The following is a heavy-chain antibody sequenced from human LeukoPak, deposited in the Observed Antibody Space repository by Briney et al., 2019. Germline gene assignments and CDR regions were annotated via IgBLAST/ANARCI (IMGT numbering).Heavy chain of an antibody. V-gene: IGHV3-48*03. CDR1: GFTFSSYD. CDR3: ARDNGDSSDY. D-gene: IGHD4-17*01. J-gene: IGHJ4*02. Sequence: PGGSLRLSCAASGFTFSSYDMNWVRQAPGKGLEWISYISSGGSSIYYADSVKGRFTISRDNAKNSLYLHMNSLGAEDTAVYYCARDNGDSSDYWGQGTLITVSS. CDR2: ISSGGSSI.